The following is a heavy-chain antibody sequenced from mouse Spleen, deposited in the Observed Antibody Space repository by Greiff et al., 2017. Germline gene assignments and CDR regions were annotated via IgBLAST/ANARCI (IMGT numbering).Heavy chain of an antibody. CDR2: IDPSDSYT. D-gene: IGHD2-3*01. V-gene: IGHV1-69*01. CDR1: GYTFTSYW. Sequence: QVQLQQPGAELVMPGASVKLSCKASGYTFTSYWMHWVKQRPGQGLEWIGEIDPSDSYTNYNQKFKGKATLTVDKSSSTAYMQLSSLTSEDSAVYYCARKGTYERGFDYWGQGTTLTVSS. CDR3: ARKGTYERGFDY. J-gene: IGHJ2*01.